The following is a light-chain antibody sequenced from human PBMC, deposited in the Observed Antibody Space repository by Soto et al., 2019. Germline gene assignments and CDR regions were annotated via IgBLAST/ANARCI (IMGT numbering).Light chain of an antibody. CDR1: QSVGGR. CDR2: DAS. V-gene: IGKV3-11*01. CDR3: QEYNTWPWT. Sequence: EIELTQSPATLSLSPGERATLSCRASQSVGGRLGWYQQKPGRAPRLLIYDASIRATGIPARFSGSGSGTDFILTISSLEPEDFAVYYCQEYNTWPWTFGQGTKVEIK. J-gene: IGKJ1*01.